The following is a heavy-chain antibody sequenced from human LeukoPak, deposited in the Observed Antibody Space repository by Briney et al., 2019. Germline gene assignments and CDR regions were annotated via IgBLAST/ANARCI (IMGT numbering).Heavy chain of an antibody. Sequence: SEILSLTCAVYGGSFSGYYWSWIRQPPGKGLEWIGEINHSGSTNYNPSLKSRVTISVDTSKNQFSLKLSSVTAADTAVYYCARMPHYYGMDVWGQGTTVTVSS. CDR2: INHSGST. J-gene: IGHJ6*02. CDR3: ARMPHYYGMDV. CDR1: GGSFSGYY. D-gene: IGHD2-2*01. V-gene: IGHV4-34*01.